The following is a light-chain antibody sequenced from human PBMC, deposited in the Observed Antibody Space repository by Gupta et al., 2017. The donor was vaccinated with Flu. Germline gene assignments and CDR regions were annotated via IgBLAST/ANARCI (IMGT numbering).Light chain of an antibody. J-gene: IGKJ3*01. CDR2: GAS. V-gene: IGKV3-20*01. CDR3: QQYGSSPQVT. CDR1: QSVSSSY. Sequence: EIVLTQSPGSLSLSPGERATLSCRASQSVSSSYLAWYQQKPGQAPRLLIYGASSRATGIPDRFSGSGSGTDFTLTISRLVPEDFAVFYCQQYGSSPQVTFGPGTKVDIK.